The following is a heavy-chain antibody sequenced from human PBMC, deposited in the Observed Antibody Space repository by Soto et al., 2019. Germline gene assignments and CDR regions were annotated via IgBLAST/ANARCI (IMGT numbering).Heavy chain of an antibody. D-gene: IGHD2-21*02. V-gene: IGHV4-34*01. CDR3: ARGEYCGGDCYQYLTWYFDL. CDR2: INHSGST. J-gene: IGHJ2*01. CDR1: GVSFSGYY. Sequence: QVQLQQWGAGLLKPSETLSLTCAVYGVSFSGYYWSWIRQPPGKGLEWIGEINHSGSTNYNPSLKSRVTISVDTSKNQFSLKLSSVTAADTAVYYCARGEYCGGDCYQYLTWYFDLWGRGTLVTVSS.